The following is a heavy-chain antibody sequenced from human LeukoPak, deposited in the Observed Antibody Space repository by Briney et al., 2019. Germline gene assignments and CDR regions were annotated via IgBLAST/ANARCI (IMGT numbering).Heavy chain of an antibody. J-gene: IGHJ3*02. D-gene: IGHD3-10*01. CDR2: IYHSGST. CDR3: ARSYYGSGRSAAFDI. V-gene: IGHV4-38-2*02. Sequence: SETLSLTCTVSGYSISSGYYWGWIRQPPGKGLEWIGSIYHSGSTYYNPSLKSRVTISVDTSKNQFSLKLSSVTAADTAVYYCARSYYGSGRSAAFDIWGQGTMVTVSS. CDR1: GYSISSGYY.